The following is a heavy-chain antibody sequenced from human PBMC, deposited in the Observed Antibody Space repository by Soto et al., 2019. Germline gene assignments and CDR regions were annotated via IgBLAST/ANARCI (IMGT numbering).Heavy chain of an antibody. CDR2: IFYSGDT. CDR1: GASVNTGDYY. V-gene: IGHV4-30-4*01. D-gene: IGHD1-7*01. CDR3: VGTGTTDDF. J-gene: IGHJ1*01. Sequence: VQLQGSGPGLLKPSQTLSLTCTVSGASVNTGDYYWSYIRQPPGKGLEWLGYIFYSGDTYYNPSLKCRATISLNTSRNQFSLTLTSVTDADTALYYCVGTGTTDDFWGQGTLVTVSS.